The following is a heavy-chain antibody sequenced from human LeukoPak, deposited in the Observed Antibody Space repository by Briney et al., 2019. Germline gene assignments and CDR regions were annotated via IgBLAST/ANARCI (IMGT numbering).Heavy chain of an antibody. CDR3: AKSIVGATYNWFDP. V-gene: IGHV3-23*01. CDR2: ISGSGGST. J-gene: IGHJ5*02. CDR1: GFTFSRYA. D-gene: IGHD1-26*01. Sequence: GGSLRLSCAASGFTFSRYAMSWVRQAPGKGLEWVSAISGSGGSTYYADSVKGRFTISRDNSKNTLYLQMNSLRAEDTAVYYCAKSIVGATYNWFDPWGQGTLVTVSS.